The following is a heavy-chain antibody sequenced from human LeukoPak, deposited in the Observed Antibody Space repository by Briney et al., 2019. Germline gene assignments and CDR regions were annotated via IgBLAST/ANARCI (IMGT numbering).Heavy chain of an antibody. D-gene: IGHD2-15*01. CDR2: ISYDRRLGRFK. CDR1: GFTFRTYN. CDR3: AREGGCSSGSCSGMDV. J-gene: IGHJ6*04. Sequence: GGSLRLSCAASGFTFRTYNMHWVRQAPGKGLEWVAVISYDRRLGRFKYDADSVKGRFTISRDNSENTLYLQMNSLRVEDTAVYYCAREGGCSSGSCSGMDVWGKGTTVTVSS. V-gene: IGHV3-30*04.